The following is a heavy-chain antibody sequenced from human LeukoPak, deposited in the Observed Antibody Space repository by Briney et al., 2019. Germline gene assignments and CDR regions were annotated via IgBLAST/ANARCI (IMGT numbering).Heavy chain of an antibody. D-gene: IGHD5-12*01. CDR2: ISSSSSYI. CDR3: ARDSGHSGYDLDY. V-gene: IGHV3-11*06. J-gene: IGHJ4*02. CDR1: GFTFSDYY. Sequence: PGGSLRLSCAASGFTFSDYYMSWIRQAPGKGLEWVSSISSSSSYIYYADSVKGRFTISRDNAKNSLYLQMNSLRAEDTAVYYCARDSGHSGYDLDYWGQGTLVTVSS.